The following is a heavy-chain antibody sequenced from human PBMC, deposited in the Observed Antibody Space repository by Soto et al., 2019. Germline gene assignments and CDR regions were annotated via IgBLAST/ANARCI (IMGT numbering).Heavy chain of an antibody. J-gene: IGHJ4*02. CDR2: ISSGGTYT. CDR3: AKGSYDFWSGAPTF. V-gene: IGHV3-74*01. CDR1: GFTLSTYW. D-gene: IGHD3-3*01. Sequence: PGGSLRLSCAASGFTLSTYWMHWVRQVPGKGLVWVSRISSGGTYTNYADSVKGRFTISRDSARNTLFLQMNSLRAEDTAVYYCAKGSYDFWSGAPTFGGQGTLVTVSS.